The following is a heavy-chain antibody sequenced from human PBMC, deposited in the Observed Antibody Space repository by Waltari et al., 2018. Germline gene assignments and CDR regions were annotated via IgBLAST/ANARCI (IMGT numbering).Heavy chain of an antibody. V-gene: IGHV3-53*01. D-gene: IGHD3-22*01. CDR2: IYSGGST. CDR1: GFTVSNNY. J-gene: IGHJ6*02. CDR3: ARDSSSGYSYGMDV. Sequence: EVQLVESGGGLIQPGGSLRLSCAASGFTVSNNYLSWVRQAPGKGVEWVSVIYSGGSTYYADSVKGRFTISRDNSKNTLYLQMNSLRAEDTAVYYCARDSSSGYSYGMDVWGQGTTVTVSS.